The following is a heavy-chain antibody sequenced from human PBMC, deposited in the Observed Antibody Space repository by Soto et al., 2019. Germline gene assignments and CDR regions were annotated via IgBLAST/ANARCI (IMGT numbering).Heavy chain of an antibody. D-gene: IGHD2-15*01. Sequence: GESLKISCKGLGNSFNNWIGWVRQMPGKGLEWVGIIYPGDSDTRYSPSFQGQVTISADKSISTAYLQWSSLKASDTAMYYCARMGFSGGGYLSYYYYGMDVWGQGTTVTVS. V-gene: IGHV5-51*01. CDR2: IYPGDSDT. CDR3: ARMGFSGGGYLSYYYYGMDV. CDR1: GNSFNNW. J-gene: IGHJ6*02.